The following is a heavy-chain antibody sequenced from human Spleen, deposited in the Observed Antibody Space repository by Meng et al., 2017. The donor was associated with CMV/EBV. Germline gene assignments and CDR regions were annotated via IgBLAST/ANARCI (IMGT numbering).Heavy chain of an antibody. CDR1: TFTGYY. Sequence: TFTGYYIHWVRQAPGQGLEWMGSINPKSGGTTYAQTFQGRVTMTRDTSISTAYMDLSRLRFDDTAVYYCAKEGRGYIDGKIVATFDPWGQGTLVTVSS. CDR3: AKEGRGYIDGKIVATFDP. D-gene: IGHD2/OR15-2a*01. CDR2: INPKSGGT. J-gene: IGHJ5*02. V-gene: IGHV1-2*02.